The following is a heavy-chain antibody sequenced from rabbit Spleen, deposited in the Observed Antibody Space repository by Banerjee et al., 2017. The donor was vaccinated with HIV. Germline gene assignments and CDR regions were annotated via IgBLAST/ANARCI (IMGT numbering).Heavy chain of an antibody. V-gene: IGHV1S40*01. CDR2: AYAGSSGST. Sequence: QSLEESGGDLVKPGASLTLTCKASGFSFNSGYDMCWVHQAPGKGLEWVACAYAGSSGSTYSATWAKGRFTISKTSSTTVTLQMTSLTAADTATYFCARDAGTSFSTYGMDLWGPGTLVTVS. J-gene: IGHJ6*01. D-gene: IGHD8-1*01. CDR3: ARDAGTSFSTYGMDL. CDR1: GFSFNSGYD.